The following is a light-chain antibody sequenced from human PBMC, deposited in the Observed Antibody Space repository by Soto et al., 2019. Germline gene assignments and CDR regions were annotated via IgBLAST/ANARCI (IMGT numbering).Light chain of an antibody. V-gene: IGLV2-8*01. CDR1: SSDVGAYIF. CDR3: VSFAGGTYV. J-gene: IGLJ1*01. CDR2: DVN. Sequence: QSVLTQPPSASGSPGQSVTISCTGTSSDVGAYIFVSWYQQHPGKAPKLLIYDVNRRPPGVPDRFFGSKSGNTASPTVSGLQAEDEADYYCVSFAGGTYVFGTGTKVTVL.